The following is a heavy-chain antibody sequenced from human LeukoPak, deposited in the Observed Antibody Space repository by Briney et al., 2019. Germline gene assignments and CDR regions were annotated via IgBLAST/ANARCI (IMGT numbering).Heavy chain of an antibody. D-gene: IGHD3-22*01. CDR3: ATAPNYYDAENWFDP. Sequence: SVKVSCKASGGTFSSYAISWVRQAPGQGLEWMGGIIPIFGTANYAQKFQGRVTMTEDTSTDTAYMELSSLRSEDTAVYYCATAPNYYDAENWFDPWGQGTLVTVSS. CDR2: IIPIFGTA. J-gene: IGHJ5*02. CDR1: GGTFSSYA. V-gene: IGHV1-69*06.